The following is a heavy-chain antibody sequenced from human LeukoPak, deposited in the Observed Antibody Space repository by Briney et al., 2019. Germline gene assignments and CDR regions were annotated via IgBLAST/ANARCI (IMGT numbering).Heavy chain of an antibody. J-gene: IGHJ4*02. CDR1: GVAMSNSSDY. CDR3: TRDRGDYEVDS. Sequence: SYALALTCTGSGVAMSNSSDYCGWIRQPPRKCLECIGTIHHTGSTYYNPSLKSRVTISVDTSKNQFSLKLSSVTDADTAVYYCTRDRGDYEVDSWGQGTLVTVSS. CDR2: IHHTGST. V-gene: IGHV4-39*07. D-gene: IGHD4-17*01.